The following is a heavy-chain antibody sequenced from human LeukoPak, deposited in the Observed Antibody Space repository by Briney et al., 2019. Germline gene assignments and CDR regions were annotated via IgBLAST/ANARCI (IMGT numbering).Heavy chain of an antibody. V-gene: IGHV3-30*18. J-gene: IGHJ4*02. Sequence: QPGRSLRLSCAASGFSFSNYGIHWVRQAPGKGLEWVTVISYDGSNKYYADSVKGRFTISRDNSKNTLYLQMNSLRAGDTAVYYCAKGGTYRDYFDYWGQGTLVTVSS. CDR1: GFSFSNYG. CDR2: ISYDGSNK. CDR3: AKGGTYRDYFDY. D-gene: IGHD3-16*01.